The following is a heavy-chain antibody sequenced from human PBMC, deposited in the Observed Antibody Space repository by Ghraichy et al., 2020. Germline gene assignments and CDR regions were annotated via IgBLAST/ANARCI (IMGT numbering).Heavy chain of an antibody. CDR2: ISAYNGNT. J-gene: IGHJ6*02. D-gene: IGHD2-2*01. Sequence: ASVKVSCKASGYTFTSYGISWVRQAPGQGLEWMGWISAYNGNTNYAQKLQGRVTMTTDTSTSTAYMELRSLRSDDTAVYYCARDRDIVVVPAATPYYYYGMDVWGQGTTVTVSS. CDR1: GYTFTSYG. CDR3: ARDRDIVVVPAATPYYYYGMDV. V-gene: IGHV1-18*04.